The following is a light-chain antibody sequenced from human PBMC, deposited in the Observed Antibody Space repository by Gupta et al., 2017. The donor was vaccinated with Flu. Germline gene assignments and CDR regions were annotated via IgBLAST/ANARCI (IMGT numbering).Light chain of an antibody. CDR1: ALPKQY. CDR3: QSADSSGTFYGV. J-gene: IGLJ3*02. CDR2: KDS. Sequence: SYALTQPPSVSVSPGQTARITCSGDALPKQYAYWYQQKPGQAPVLVIYKDSERPSGTPERFSGSSSGTTVTLTISGVQAEEEADYYCQSADSSGTFYGVFGGGTKLTVL. V-gene: IGLV3-25*02.